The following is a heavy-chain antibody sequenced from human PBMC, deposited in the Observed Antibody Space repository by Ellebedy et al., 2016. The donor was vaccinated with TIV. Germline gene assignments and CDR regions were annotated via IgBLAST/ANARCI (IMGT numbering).Heavy chain of an antibody. V-gene: IGHV3-48*01. J-gene: IGHJ6*02. CDR2: VRGGGSPI. CDR3: ARDLLRAYGMDV. Sequence: GESLKISXAASGFTFHEYSMNWVRPAPGKGLGWIAYVRGGGSPIYYADAVQGRFTISRDNVKNSLYLQMNSLTAEDTAVYYCARDLLRAYGMDVWGQGTTVTVSS. CDR1: GFTFHEYS.